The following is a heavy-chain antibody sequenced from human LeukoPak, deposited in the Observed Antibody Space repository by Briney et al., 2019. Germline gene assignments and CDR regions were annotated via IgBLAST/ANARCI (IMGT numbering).Heavy chain of an antibody. J-gene: IGHJ3*02. CDR3: ARDLEGYYYDSSGEGLAFDI. V-gene: IGHV4-39*07. CDR1: GVSISTSSYY. D-gene: IGHD3-22*01. CDR2: IYYSGRT. Sequence: SETLSLTCTVSGVSISTSSYYWGWIRQPPGKGLEWIGNIYYSGRTYYSPSLKSRATISVDTSKNQFSLKLSSVTAADTAVYYCARDLEGYYYDSSGEGLAFDIWGQGTMVTVSS.